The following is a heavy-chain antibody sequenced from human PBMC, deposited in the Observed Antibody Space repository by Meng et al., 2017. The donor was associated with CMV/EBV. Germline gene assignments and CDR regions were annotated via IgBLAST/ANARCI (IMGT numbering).Heavy chain of an antibody. Sequence: GGSLRLSCAASGFTVSSNYMGWVRQAPGKGLEWVSVIYSGGSTYYADSVKGRFTISRDNSKNTLYLQMNSLRAEDTAVYYCARDLGYNGMDVWGQGTTVTVSS. CDR3: ARDLGYNGMDV. CDR2: IYSGGST. CDR1: GFTVSSNY. J-gene: IGHJ6*02. D-gene: IGHD2-2*02. V-gene: IGHV3-53*01.